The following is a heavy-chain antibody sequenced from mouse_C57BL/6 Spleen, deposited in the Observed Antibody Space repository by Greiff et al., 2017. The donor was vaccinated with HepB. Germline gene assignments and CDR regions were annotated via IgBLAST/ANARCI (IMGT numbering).Heavy chain of an antibody. CDR2: INPNNGGT. CDR3: ARKRGLRPHAMDY. V-gene: IGHV1-18*01. D-gene: IGHD2-4*01. Sequence: EVKLVESGPELVKPGASVKIPCKASGYTFTDYNMDWVKQSHGKSLEWIGDINPNNGGTIYNQKFKGKATLTVDKSSSTAYMELRSLTSEDTAVYYCARKRGLRPHAMDYWGQGTSVTVSS. J-gene: IGHJ4*01. CDR1: GYTFTDYN.